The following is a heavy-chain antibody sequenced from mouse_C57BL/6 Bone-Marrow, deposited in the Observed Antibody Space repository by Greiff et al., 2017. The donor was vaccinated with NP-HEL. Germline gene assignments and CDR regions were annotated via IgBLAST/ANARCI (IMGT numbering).Heavy chain of an antibody. J-gene: IGHJ3*01. CDR3: ARRWDGYYVWFAY. D-gene: IGHD2-3*01. CDR1: GYAFSSSW. V-gene: IGHV1-82*01. Sequence: QVQLQQSGPELVKPGASVKISCKASGYAFSSSWMNWVKQRPGKGLEWIGRIYPGDGDTNYNGKFKGKATLTADKSSSTAYMQLSSLTSEDSAVYFCARRWDGYYVWFAYWGQGTLVTVSA. CDR2: IYPGDGDT.